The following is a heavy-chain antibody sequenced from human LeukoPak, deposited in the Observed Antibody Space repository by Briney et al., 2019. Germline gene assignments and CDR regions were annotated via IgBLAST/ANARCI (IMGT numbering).Heavy chain of an antibody. CDR1: GYTFTSYG. V-gene: IGHV1-18*01. Sequence: ASVKVSRKASGYTFTSYGISWVRQAPGQGLEWMGWISTYNGNTNYAQKLQGRVTMTTDTSTSTAYMELRSLRSGDTAVYYCATDLPYSNYGPLDYWGQGTLVTVSS. D-gene: IGHD4-11*01. CDR3: ATDLPYSNYGPLDY. CDR2: ISTYNGNT. J-gene: IGHJ4*02.